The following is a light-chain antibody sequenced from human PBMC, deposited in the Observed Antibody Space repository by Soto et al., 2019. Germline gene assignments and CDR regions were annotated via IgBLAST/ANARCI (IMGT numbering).Light chain of an antibody. CDR1: QGISSY. J-gene: IGKJ1*01. CDR3: QQYYSYPQT. CDR2: AAS. V-gene: IGKV1-8*01. Sequence: AIRMTQSPSSLSASPGDRVTITCRASQGISSYLAWYQQKPGKAPKLLIYAASTLQSGVPSRFIGSGSGTDFTLTISCLQSEDFATYYCQQYYSYPQTFGQGTKVEIK.